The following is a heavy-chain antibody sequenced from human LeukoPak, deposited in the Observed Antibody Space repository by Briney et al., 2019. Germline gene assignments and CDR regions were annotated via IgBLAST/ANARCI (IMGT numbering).Heavy chain of an antibody. J-gene: IGHJ4*02. CDR1: GFTFSSYA. CDR2: VSGSGGST. Sequence: GGSLRLSCAASGFTFSSYAMSWVRQAPGKGREWVSAVSGSGGSTYYADSGTGRFTSSRDNSKNTLYLQMNSLRAEDTAVYYCAKDGYCSSTSCYVVYFDYWGQGTLVTVSS. D-gene: IGHD2-2*03. V-gene: IGHV3-23*01. CDR3: AKDGYCSSTSCYVVYFDY.